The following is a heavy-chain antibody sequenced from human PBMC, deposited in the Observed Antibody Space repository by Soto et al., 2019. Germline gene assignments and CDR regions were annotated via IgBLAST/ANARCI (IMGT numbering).Heavy chain of an antibody. Sequence: ASVKVSCKVSGYTLSEVSMHWVRQAPGKGLEWMGGFDPEDGETIYAQKFQGRVTMTEDTSTDTAYMELSSLRSEDTAVYYCATDPGYNYVVGFDHWGQGTQVTVSS. CDR3: ATDPGYNYVVGFDH. CDR2: FDPEDGET. V-gene: IGHV1-24*01. J-gene: IGHJ4*02. CDR1: GYTLSEVS. D-gene: IGHD5-18*01.